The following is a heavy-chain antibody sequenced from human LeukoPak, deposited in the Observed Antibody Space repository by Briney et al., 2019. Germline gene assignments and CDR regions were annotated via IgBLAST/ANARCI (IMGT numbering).Heavy chain of an antibody. J-gene: IGHJ5*02. V-gene: IGHV4-4*02. CDR2: IYHSGST. Sequence: SETLSLTCAVSGGSISSSNWWSWVRQPPGKGLECNGEIYHSGSTNYNPSLKSRVTISVDKSKNQFSLKLSSVTAADTAVYYCARSITMVRGVIDWFDPWGQGTLVTASS. CDR1: GGSISSSNW. CDR3: ARSITMVRGVIDWFDP. D-gene: IGHD3-10*01.